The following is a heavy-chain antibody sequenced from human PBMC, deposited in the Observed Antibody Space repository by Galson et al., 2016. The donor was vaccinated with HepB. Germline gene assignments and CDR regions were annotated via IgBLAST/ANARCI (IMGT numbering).Heavy chain of an antibody. J-gene: IGHJ4*02. V-gene: IGHV3-23*01. CDR3: TRDPASYN. Sequence: SLRLSCAASGFTFSTSPMSWVRRAPGKGLEWLSSISGSGDRTDYTDSVKGRFTISRDTSKNTLYLQMSSLRVDDTALYYCTRDPASYNWGQGTLVLVSS. CDR2: ISGSGDRT. CDR1: GFTFSTSP. D-gene: IGHD2-21*01.